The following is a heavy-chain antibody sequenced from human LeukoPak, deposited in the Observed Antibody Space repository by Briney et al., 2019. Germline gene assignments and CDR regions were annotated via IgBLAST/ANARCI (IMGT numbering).Heavy chain of an antibody. V-gene: IGHV4-59*01. D-gene: IGHD2-2*01. Sequence: PSETLSLTCTVSGGSISSYYWSWIRQPPGKGLEWIGYIYYSGSTNYNPSLKSRVTISVDTSKNQFSVKLSSVTAADTALYYCARVVVPAAMPDYWGPGTLVTVSS. CDR3: ARVVVPAAMPDY. J-gene: IGHJ4*02. CDR2: IYYSGST. CDR1: GGSISSYY.